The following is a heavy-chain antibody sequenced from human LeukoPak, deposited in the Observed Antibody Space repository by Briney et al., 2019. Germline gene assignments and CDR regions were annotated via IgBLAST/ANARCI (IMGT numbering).Heavy chain of an antibody. CDR3: ARSPYSSSWYPWFDP. CDR2: IYSGGST. D-gene: IGHD6-13*01. CDR1: GFTVSSNY. V-gene: IGHV3-53*01. Sequence: KPGGSLRLSCAASGFTVSSNYMSWVRQAPGKGLEGVSVIYSGGSTYYADSVKGRFTISRDNSKNTLYLQMNSLRAEDTAVYYCARSPYSSSWYPWFDPWGQGTLVTVSS. J-gene: IGHJ5*02.